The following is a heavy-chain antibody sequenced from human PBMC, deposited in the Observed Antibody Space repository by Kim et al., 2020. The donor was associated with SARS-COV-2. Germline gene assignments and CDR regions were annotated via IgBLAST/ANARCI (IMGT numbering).Heavy chain of an antibody. CDR1: GFTFSSYE. D-gene: IGHD5-18*01. CDR2: ISSSGSTI. CDR3: ARDGSAMVAGAFDI. J-gene: IGHJ3*02. V-gene: IGHV3-48*03. Sequence: GGSLRLSCAASGFTFSSYEMNWVRQAPGKGLEWVSYISSSGSTIYYADSVKGRFTISRDNAKNSLYLQMNSLRAEDTAVYYCARDGSAMVAGAFDIWCQGTMVTVSS.